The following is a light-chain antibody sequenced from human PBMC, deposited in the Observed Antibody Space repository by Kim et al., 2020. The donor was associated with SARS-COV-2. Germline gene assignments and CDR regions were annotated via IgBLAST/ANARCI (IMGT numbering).Light chain of an antibody. CDR2: DVS. CDR1: SSDVGGYNY. V-gene: IGLV2-14*03. J-gene: IGLJ1*01. Sequence: GQTLTSSCTGTSSDVGGYNYVSWYQQHPGKAPKLMIYDVSNRPSGVSNRFSGSKSGNTASLTISGLQAEDEADYYCSSYTSSTPYVFGTGTKVTVL. CDR3: SSYTSSTPYV.